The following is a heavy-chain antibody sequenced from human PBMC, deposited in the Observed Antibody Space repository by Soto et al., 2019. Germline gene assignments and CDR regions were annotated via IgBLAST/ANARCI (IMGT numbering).Heavy chain of an antibody. CDR3: ARWGLLRWNDALEKFDI. J-gene: IGHJ3*02. D-gene: IGHD1-1*01. CDR1: GYTFTSYG. Sequence: QVQLVQSGAEVKKPGASVKVSCKASGYTFTSYGISWVRQAPGQGLEWMGWISAYNGNTNYAQKLQGRVTMTTDTSTSTAYMELRSLRSDDTAVYYCARWGLLRWNDALEKFDIWGQGTMVTVSS. CDR2: ISAYNGNT. V-gene: IGHV1-18*01.